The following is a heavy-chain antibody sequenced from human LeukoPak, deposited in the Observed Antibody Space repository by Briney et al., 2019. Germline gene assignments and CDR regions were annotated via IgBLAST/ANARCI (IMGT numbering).Heavy chain of an antibody. Sequence: SQTLSLTCAISGDSVSSNSAVWTWIRQSPSRGLEWLGRTYYRSKWYNDYAVSVKSRITINPDTSKNQFSLQLNSVTPEDTAVYYCARAMEYSSSYWFDPWGQGTLVTVSS. CDR3: ARAMEYSSSYWFDP. J-gene: IGHJ5*02. CDR2: TYYRSKWYN. V-gene: IGHV6-1*01. CDR1: GDSVSSNSAV. D-gene: IGHD6-6*01.